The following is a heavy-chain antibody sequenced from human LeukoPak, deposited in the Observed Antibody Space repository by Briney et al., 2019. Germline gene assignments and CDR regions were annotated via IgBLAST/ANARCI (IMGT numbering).Heavy chain of an antibody. CDR2: IYYSGNT. D-gene: IGHD3-22*01. Sequence: SETLSLTCTVSGGSISSSSYYWGWIRQPPGKGLEWIGSIYYSGNTYYNPSLKSRVTISVDTSKNQFSLKLNSVTAADTAVYYCARGSGTYYYDSGGYLNWFDPWGQGILVTVSS. CDR3: ARGSGTYYYDSGGYLNWFDP. J-gene: IGHJ5*02. V-gene: IGHV4-39*01. CDR1: GGSISSSSYY.